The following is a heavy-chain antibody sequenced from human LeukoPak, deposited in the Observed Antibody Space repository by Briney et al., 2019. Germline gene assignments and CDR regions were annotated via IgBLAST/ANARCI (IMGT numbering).Heavy chain of an antibody. J-gene: IGHJ5*02. CDR3: ARDLGYCSSTSCRNWFDP. D-gene: IGHD2-2*01. CDR2: INHSGST. Sequence: SETLSLTCAVYGGSFSGYYWSWIRQPPGKGLEWIGEINHSGSTNYNPSLKSRVTISVDTSKNQFSLKLSSVTDADTAVYYCARDLGYCSSTSCRNWFDPWGQGTLVTVSS. V-gene: IGHV4-34*01. CDR1: GGSFSGYY.